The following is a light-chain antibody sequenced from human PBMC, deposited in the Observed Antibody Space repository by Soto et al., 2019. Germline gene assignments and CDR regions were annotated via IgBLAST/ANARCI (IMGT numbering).Light chain of an antibody. Sequence: DIQMTQSPSSLSASVGDRVTITYRASQSITIYLNWYQQKPGKAPKLLIFATSSLQSGVPSSFSGSGSGTDFTLTISRLQPEDLATYYCQQSLTTPLTFGGGTKVEIK. V-gene: IGKV1-39*01. CDR2: ATS. CDR1: QSITIY. CDR3: QQSLTTPLT. J-gene: IGKJ4*01.